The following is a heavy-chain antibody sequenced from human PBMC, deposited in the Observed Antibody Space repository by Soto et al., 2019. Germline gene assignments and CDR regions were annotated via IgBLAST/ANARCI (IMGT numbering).Heavy chain of an antibody. D-gene: IGHD5-12*01. Sequence: GESLKISCKGSGYSFTSYWISWVRQMPGKGLEWMGRIDPSDSYTNYSPSFQGHVTISADKSISTAYLQWSSLKASDTAMYYCARHEGYSGYDLYYFDYWGQGTLVTVSS. V-gene: IGHV5-10-1*01. CDR1: GYSFTSYW. J-gene: IGHJ4*02. CDR3: ARHEGYSGYDLYYFDY. CDR2: IDPSDSYT.